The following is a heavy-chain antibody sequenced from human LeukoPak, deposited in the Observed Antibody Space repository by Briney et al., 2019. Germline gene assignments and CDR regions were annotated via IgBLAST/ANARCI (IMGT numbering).Heavy chain of an antibody. CDR2: ISSSSSYI. D-gene: IGHD2-15*01. J-gene: IGHJ4*02. V-gene: IGHV3-21*01. Sequence: KSGGSLRLSCAASGFTFSSYSMNWVRQAPGKGLEWVSSISSSSSYIYYADSVKGRFTISRDNAKNSLYLQMNSLRAEDTAVYYCARSYPSYCSGGSCYSDWANDYWGQGTLVTVSS. CDR3: ARSYPSYCSGGSCYSDWANDY. CDR1: GFTFSSYS.